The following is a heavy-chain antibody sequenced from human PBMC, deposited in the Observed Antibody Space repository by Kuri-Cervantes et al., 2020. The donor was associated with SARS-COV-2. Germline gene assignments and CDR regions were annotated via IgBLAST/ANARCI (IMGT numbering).Heavy chain of an antibody. V-gene: IGHV3-48*01. CDR3: ARDEWHYYGSGSYGPRYYYYGMDV. CDR1: GFTFNTCA. Sequence: GESLKISCAASGFTFNTCAMHWVRQAPGKGLEWVSYISSSSSTIYYAGSVKGRFTISRDNAKNSLYLQMNSLRAEDTAVYYCARDEWHYYGSGSYGPRYYYYGMDVWGQGTTVTVSS. D-gene: IGHD3-10*01. J-gene: IGHJ6*02. CDR2: ISSSSSTI.